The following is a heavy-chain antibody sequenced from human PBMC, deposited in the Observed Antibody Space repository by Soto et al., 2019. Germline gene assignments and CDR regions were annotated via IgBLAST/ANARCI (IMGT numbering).Heavy chain of an antibody. Sequence: PGGSLRLSCAASGFTFSDHYMDWVRQAPGKGLEWVSSISSSSSYIYYADSVKGRFTISRDNAKNSLYLQMNSLRAEDTAVYYCARERADPWGQGTLVTVSS. J-gene: IGHJ5*02. CDR2: ISSSSSYI. CDR1: GFTFSDHY. CDR3: ARERADP. V-gene: IGHV3-21*01.